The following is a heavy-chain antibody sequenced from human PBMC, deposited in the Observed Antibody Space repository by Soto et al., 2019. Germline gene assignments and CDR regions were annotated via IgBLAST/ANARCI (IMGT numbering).Heavy chain of an antibody. CDR3: AREYQWLAAFDI. V-gene: IGHV4-59*01. D-gene: IGHD3-22*01. J-gene: IGHJ3*02. CDR1: GGSISSYY. CDR2: IYYSGST. Sequence: SETLSLTCTVSGGSISSYYWSWIRQPPGKGLEWIGYIYYSGSTNYNPSLKSRVTISVDTSKNQFSLKLSSVTAADTAVYYCAREYQWLAAFDIWGQGTMVTVSS.